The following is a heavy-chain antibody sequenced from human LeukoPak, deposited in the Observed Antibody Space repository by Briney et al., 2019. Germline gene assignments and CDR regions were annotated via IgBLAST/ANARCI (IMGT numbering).Heavy chain of an antibody. CDR1: GFTFSNYA. CDR2: ISYDGSNK. J-gene: IGHJ4*02. Sequence: GGSLRLSCAASGFTFSNYAMHWVRQAPGKGLEWVAVISYDGSNKNYGDSVKGRFTISRDNSKKTLYLQMNSLRAEDTAVYYCARASGYYYDSSGYDYWGQGTLVTVSS. CDR3: ARASGYYYDSSGYDY. D-gene: IGHD3-22*01. V-gene: IGHV3-30*04.